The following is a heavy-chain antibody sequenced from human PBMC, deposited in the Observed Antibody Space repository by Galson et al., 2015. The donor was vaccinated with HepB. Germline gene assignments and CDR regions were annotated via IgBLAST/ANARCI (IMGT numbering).Heavy chain of an antibody. CDR2: ISSSSSTI. Sequence: SLRLSCAASGFTFSSYSMNWVRQAPGKGLEGVSYISSSSSTIYYADSVKGRFTISRDNAKNSLYLQMNSLRAEDTAVYYCARAPLGTAYDFWSGYDYYYGMDVWGQGTTVTVSS. CDR1: GFTFSSYS. V-gene: IGHV3-48*01. CDR3: ARAPLGTAYDFWSGYDYYYGMDV. J-gene: IGHJ6*02. D-gene: IGHD3-3*01.